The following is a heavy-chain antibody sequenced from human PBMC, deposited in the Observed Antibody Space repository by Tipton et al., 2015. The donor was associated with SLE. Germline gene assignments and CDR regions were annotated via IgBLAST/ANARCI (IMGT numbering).Heavy chain of an antibody. V-gene: IGHV3-30*04. J-gene: IGHJ3*02. Sequence: SLRLSCAASGFTFSGYAMHWVRQAPGKGLEWVAVISYDGSNKYYADSVKGRFTISRDNSKNTLYLQMNSLRAEDTTIYYCAREDPVWDALDIWGQGTRVTVSS. D-gene: IGHD3-16*01. CDR2: ISYDGSNK. CDR3: AREDPVWDALDI. CDR1: GFTFSGYA.